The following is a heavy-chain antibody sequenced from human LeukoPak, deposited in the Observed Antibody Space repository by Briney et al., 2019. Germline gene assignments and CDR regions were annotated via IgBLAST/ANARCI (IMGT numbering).Heavy chain of an antibody. CDR2: ISSSGSTI. V-gene: IGHV3-11*04. CDR3: ARGRSVVPAASKGGHDAFDI. J-gene: IGHJ3*02. CDR1: GFTFSDYY. D-gene: IGHD2-2*01. Sequence: RSGGSLRLSCAASGFTFSDYYMSWIRQAPGKGLERVSYISSSGSTIYYADSVKGRFTISRDNAKNSLYLQMNSLRAEDTAVYYCARGRSVVPAASKGGHDAFDIWGQGTMVTVSS.